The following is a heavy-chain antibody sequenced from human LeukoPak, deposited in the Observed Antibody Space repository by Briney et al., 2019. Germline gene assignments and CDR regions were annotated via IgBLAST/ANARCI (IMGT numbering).Heavy chain of an antibody. J-gene: IGHJ6*02. D-gene: IGHD3-16*01. CDR3: ARDTIYDYVWGSGGYYYYGMDV. V-gene: IGHV4-34*01. CDR1: GGSFSGYY. Sequence: SETLSLTCAVSGGSFSGYYWSWIRQPPGKGLEWIGEINHSGSTNYNPSLKSRVTISVDTSKNQFSLKLSSVTAADTAVYYCARDTIYDYVWGSGGYYYYGMDVWGQGTTVTVSS. CDR2: INHSGST.